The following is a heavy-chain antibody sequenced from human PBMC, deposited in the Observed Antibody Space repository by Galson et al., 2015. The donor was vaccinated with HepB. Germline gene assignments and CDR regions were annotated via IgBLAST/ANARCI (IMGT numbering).Heavy chain of an antibody. D-gene: IGHD3-22*01. CDR3: ARVIRTYYYDSSGYYYLSYYFDY. CDR1: GFTFSSYW. J-gene: IGHJ4*02. V-gene: IGHV3-7*03. CDR2: IKQDGSEK. Sequence: SLRLSCAASGFTFSSYWMSWVRQAPGKGLEWVANIKQDGSEKYYVDSVKGRFTISRDNATNSLYLQMNSLRAEDTAVYYCARVIRTYYYDSSGYYYLSYYFDYWGQGTLVTVSS.